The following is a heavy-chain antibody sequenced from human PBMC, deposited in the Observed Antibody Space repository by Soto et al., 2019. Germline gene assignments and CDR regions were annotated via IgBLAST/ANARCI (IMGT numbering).Heavy chain of an antibody. V-gene: IGHV5-10-1*01. D-gene: IGHD3-22*01. CDR1: GYSFTSYW. CDR2: IDPSDSYT. Sequence: PGESLKISCKGSGYSFTSYWISWVRQMPGKGLEWMGRIDPSDSYTNYSPSFQGHVTISADKSISTAYLQWSSLKASDTAMYYCAIPYSSGYWLDPWGQGTLVTVSS. J-gene: IGHJ5*02. CDR3: AIPYSSGYWLDP.